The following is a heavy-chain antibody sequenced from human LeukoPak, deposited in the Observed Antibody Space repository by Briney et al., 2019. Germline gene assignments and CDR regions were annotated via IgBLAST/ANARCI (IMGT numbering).Heavy chain of an antibody. V-gene: IGHV4-59*05. Sequence: EASETLSLTCTVSGGSISSYYWSWIRQPPGKGLEWIGSIYYSGSTYYNPSLKSRVTISVDTSKNQFSLKLSSVTAADTAVYYCRCSSSSPNFDYWGQGTLVTVSS. D-gene: IGHD6-13*01. CDR3: RCSSSSPNFDY. CDR1: GGSISSYY. J-gene: IGHJ4*02. CDR2: IYYSGST.